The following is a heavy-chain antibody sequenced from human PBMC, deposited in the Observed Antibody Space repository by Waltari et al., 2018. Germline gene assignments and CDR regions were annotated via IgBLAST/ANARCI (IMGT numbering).Heavy chain of an antibody. D-gene: IGHD2-21*01. CDR1: GFTFSSYW. V-gene: IGHV3-7*01. Sequence: EVQLVESGGGLVQPGGSLRLSCAASGFTFSSYWMSWVRQARGKGLEWVANIKQDGSEKYYWDSVKGRFTISRDNAKNSRYLQMNSLRAEDTAVYYCARAAPGCVRDPKFDPWGQGTLVTVSS. J-gene: IGHJ5*02. CDR3: ARAAPGCVRDPKFDP. CDR2: IKQDGSEK.